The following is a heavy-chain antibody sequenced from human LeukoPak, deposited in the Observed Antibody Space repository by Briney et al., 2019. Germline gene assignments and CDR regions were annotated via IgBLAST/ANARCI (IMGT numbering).Heavy chain of an antibody. Sequence: PSETLSLTCAVYGGSFSGYYWSWIRQPPGKGLEWIGEINHSGSTNYNPSLKSRVTISVDTSKNQFSLKLSSATAADTAVYYCARGPLYYDFWSGYWYYWGQGTLVTVSS. J-gene: IGHJ4*02. CDR2: INHSGST. CDR1: GGSFSGYY. V-gene: IGHV4-34*01. CDR3: ARGPLYYDFWSGYWYY. D-gene: IGHD3-3*01.